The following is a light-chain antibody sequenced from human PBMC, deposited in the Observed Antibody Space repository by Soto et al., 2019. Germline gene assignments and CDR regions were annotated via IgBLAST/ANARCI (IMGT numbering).Light chain of an antibody. CDR2: GAS. Sequence: EIVLMQSPGTLSLSPGERATLSCRASQSVVTTYSAWYQQKPGQAPRLLIYGASIRASGIPDRFSGSGSGTDFTLTISRLEPEDFAIYYCQQYETSPPTYTFGQGTKLEI. CDR1: QSVVTTY. J-gene: IGKJ2*01. CDR3: QQYETSPPTYT. V-gene: IGKV3-20*01.